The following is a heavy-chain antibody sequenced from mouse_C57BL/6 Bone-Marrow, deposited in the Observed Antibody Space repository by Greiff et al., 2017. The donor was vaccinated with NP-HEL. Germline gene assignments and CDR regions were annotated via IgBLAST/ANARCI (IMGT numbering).Heavy chain of an antibody. Sequence: VHVKQSVAELVRPGASVKLSCTASGFNIKNTYMHWVKQRPEQGLEWIGRIDPANGNTKYAPKFQGKATITADTSSNTAYLQLSSLTSEDTAIYYCARSRQLRLRSSWFAYWGQGTLVTVSA. CDR2: IDPANGNT. CDR1: GFNIKNTY. V-gene: IGHV14-3*01. CDR3: ARSRQLRLRSSWFAY. J-gene: IGHJ3*01. D-gene: IGHD3-2*02.